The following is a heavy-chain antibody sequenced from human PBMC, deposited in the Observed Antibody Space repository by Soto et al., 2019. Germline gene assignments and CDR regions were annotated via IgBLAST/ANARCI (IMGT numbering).Heavy chain of an antibody. CDR1: GYTFTSYD. CDR2: MNPNSGNT. V-gene: IGHV1-8*01. Sequence: GASVKVSCKASGYTFTSYDINWVRQATGQGLEWMGWMNPNSGNTGYAQKFQGRVTMTRNTSISTAYMELSSLRSEDTAVYYCARAHYYGSGSYPGYYYMDVWGKGTTVTVSS. CDR3: ARAHYYGSGSYPGYYYMDV. D-gene: IGHD3-10*01. J-gene: IGHJ6*03.